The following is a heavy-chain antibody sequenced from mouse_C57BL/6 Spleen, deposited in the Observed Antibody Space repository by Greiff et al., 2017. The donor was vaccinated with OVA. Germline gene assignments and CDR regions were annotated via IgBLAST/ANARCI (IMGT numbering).Heavy chain of an antibody. CDR3: DKVGGLSYFDY. CDR2: IWGDAST. D-gene: IGHD3-3*01. V-gene: IGHV2-3*01. CDR1: GFSLTSYG. J-gene: IGHJ2*01. Sequence: VQVVESGPGLVAPSQSLSITCTVSGFSLTSYGVSWVRQPPGKGLEWLGVIWGDASTNSPSALISRLSISQDNSKSQVFLKLNRLQTDDTATDYCDKVGGLSYFDYWGQGTTLTVSS.